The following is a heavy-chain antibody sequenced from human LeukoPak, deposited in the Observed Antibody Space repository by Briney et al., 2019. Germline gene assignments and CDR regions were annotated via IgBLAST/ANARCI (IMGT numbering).Heavy chain of an antibody. D-gene: IGHD2-2*01. V-gene: IGHV3-23*01. CDR2: ISGSGGST. Sequence: GGSLRLSCAASGFTFSSYAMSWVRQAPGKGLEWVSAISGSGGSTYYADSVKGRFTISRDNSKNTLYLQMNSLRAEDTAVYYCAKPSSQYQLLRYNWFDPWGQGTLSPSPQ. CDR3: AKPSSQYQLLRYNWFDP. J-gene: IGHJ5*02. CDR1: GFTFSSYA.